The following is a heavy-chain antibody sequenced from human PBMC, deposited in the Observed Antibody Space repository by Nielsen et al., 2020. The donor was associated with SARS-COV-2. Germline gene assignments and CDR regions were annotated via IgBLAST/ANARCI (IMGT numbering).Heavy chain of an antibody. CDR1: GFTFSSYA. V-gene: IGHV3-30-3*01. D-gene: IGHD6-19*01. J-gene: IGHJ3*02. CDR2: ISYDGSNK. Sequence: GESLKISCAASGFTFSSYAMHWVRQAPGKGLEWVAVISYDGSNKYYADSVKGRFTVSRDNSKNTLYLQMNSLRAEDTAVYYCARGYSSSDAFDIWGQGTMVTVSS. CDR3: ARGYSSSDAFDI.